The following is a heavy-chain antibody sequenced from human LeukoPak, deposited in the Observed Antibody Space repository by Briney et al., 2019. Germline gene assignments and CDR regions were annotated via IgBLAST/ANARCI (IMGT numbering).Heavy chain of an antibody. V-gene: IGHV1-69*13. Sequence: SVKVSCKASGGTFSSYAISWVRQAPGQGLEWMGGIIPIFGTANYAQKFQGRVTITADESTSTAYMELSSLGSEDTAVYYCASTPPYYYDSSGYYPMGYFDYWGQGTLVTVSS. D-gene: IGHD3-22*01. J-gene: IGHJ4*02. CDR3: ASTPPYYYDSSGYYPMGYFDY. CDR2: IIPIFGTA. CDR1: GGTFSSYA.